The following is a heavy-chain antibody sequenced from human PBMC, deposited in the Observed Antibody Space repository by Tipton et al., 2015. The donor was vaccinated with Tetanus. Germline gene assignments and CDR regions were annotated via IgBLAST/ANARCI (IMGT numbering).Heavy chain of an antibody. CDR1: GVSITNTNYY. CDR2: IYYSGVA. V-gene: IGHV4-39*07. J-gene: IGHJ3*02. CDR3: ASHYGSGSDDAFDI. Sequence: TLSLTCTVSGVSITNTNYYWGWIRQAPGMGPEWIATIYYSGVAHYNPSLKSRVTMSVDTSKNQFSLKLSSVTAADTAVYYCASHYGSGSDDAFDIWGQGTMVTVSS. D-gene: IGHD3-10*01.